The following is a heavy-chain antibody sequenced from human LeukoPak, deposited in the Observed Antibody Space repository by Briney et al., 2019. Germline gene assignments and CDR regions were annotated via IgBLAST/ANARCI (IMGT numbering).Heavy chain of an antibody. V-gene: IGHV1/OR15-1*01. CDR1: GYIFTDYY. Sequence: GASVKVSCKASGYIFTDYYMHWVRQAPGQELGWMGRINPNSGGTNYAQKFQGRVTMTRDTSISTAYTELSSLRSEDTAVYFCARDGGSFSYNMDVWGQGTTVTVSS. CDR2: INPNSGGT. J-gene: IGHJ6*02. CDR3: ARDGGSFSYNMDV. D-gene: IGHD1-26*01.